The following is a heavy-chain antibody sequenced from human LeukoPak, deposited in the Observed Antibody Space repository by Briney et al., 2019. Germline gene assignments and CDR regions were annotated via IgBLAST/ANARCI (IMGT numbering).Heavy chain of an antibody. Sequence: KPSETLSLTCTVSGGSISSYYWSWIRQPPGKGLEWIGYIYYSGSTYYNPSLKSRVTISVDTSKNQFSLKLSSVTAADTAVYYCARGRGYDFWSGVLEDWFDPWGQGTLVTVSS. V-gene: IGHV4-59*08. CDR2: IYYSGST. CDR1: GGSISSYY. D-gene: IGHD3-3*01. J-gene: IGHJ5*02. CDR3: ARGRGYDFWSGVLEDWFDP.